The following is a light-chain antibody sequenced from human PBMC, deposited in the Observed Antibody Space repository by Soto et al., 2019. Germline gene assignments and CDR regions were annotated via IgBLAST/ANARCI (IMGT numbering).Light chain of an antibody. CDR3: QQYNNWPPWT. CDR2: GAS. CDR1: QSSTSS. J-gene: IGKJ1*01. Sequence: THSPGTLSLSPGECATRYSRASQSSTSSLAWYQQKPGQAPRLLIYGASTRATGIPPRFSGSGCGTEFTLTINSLQPEDFAVYDCQQYNNWPPWTFGQGTKVDIK. V-gene: IGKV3-15*01.